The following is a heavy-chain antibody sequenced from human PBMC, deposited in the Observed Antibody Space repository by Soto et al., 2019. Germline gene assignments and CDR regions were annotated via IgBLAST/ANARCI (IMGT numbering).Heavy chain of an antibody. CDR3: ASIERGLYCGGDCYSDDYGMDV. J-gene: IGHJ6*02. V-gene: IGHV3-30-3*01. CDR1: GFTFISYA. CDR2: ISYDGSNK. D-gene: IGHD2-21*02. Sequence: PWGSLRLSCAASGFTFISYAMHFFRHSPFKWPEWVAVISYDGSNKYYADSVKGRFTISRDNSKNTLYLQMNSLRAEDTAVYYCASIERGLYCGGDCYSDDYGMDVWGQGTTVTVSS.